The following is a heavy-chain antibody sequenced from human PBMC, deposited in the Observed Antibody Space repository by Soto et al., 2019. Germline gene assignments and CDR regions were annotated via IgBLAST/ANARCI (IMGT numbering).Heavy chain of an antibody. J-gene: IGHJ4*02. CDR1: GFTVSSNY. V-gene: IGHV3-66*01. CDR2: IYSGGST. Sequence: EVQLVESGGGLVQPGGSLRLSCAASGFTVSSNYMSWVRQAPGKGLEWVSVIYSGGSTYYADSVKGRFTIYRDNSKNTLYLQMNSLRAEDTAVYYGGAGWDLDYWGQGTLVTVSS. D-gene: IGHD1-26*01. CDR3: GAGWDLDY.